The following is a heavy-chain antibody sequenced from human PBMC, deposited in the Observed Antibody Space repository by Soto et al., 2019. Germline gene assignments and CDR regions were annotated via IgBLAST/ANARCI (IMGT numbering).Heavy chain of an antibody. D-gene: IGHD5-12*01. CDR3: ARDTGYDHDAFDI. J-gene: IGHJ3*02. V-gene: IGHV1-46*01. Sequence: ASVKVSCKASGYTFITSYYTHWVRQAPGQGLEWMGIINPTGTMTKYSERFQGRLTMTRDTSTSTDYMELRTLTSEDTAVYFCARDTGYDHDAFDIWGQGTMVTVSS. CDR1: GYTFITSYY. CDR2: INPTGTMT.